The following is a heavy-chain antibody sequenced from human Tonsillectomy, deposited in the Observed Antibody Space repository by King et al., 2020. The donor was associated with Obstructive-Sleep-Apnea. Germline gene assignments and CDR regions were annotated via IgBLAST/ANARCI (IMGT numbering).Heavy chain of an antibody. CDR3: TKTFHSDSSADY. CDR2: IKSKTYGETT. Sequence: VQLVESGGGLVKPGGSLRLSCAASGFSFTTAWMAWVRQAPGRGLEWVGRIKSKTYGETTDYAEPVKGRVTISRDDSKNTLYLQMNSLNTEDTAVYYCTKTFHSDSSADYWGQGTLVTVSS. D-gene: IGHD3-22*01. V-gene: IGHV3-15*01. CDR1: GFSFTTAW. J-gene: IGHJ4*02.